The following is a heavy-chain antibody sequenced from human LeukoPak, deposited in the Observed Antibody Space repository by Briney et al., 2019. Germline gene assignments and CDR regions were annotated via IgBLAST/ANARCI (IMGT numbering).Heavy chain of an antibody. D-gene: IGHD3-16*01. J-gene: IGHJ6*02. Sequence: GGSLRLSCAASGFNFSDSWMSWVRQAPGKRLKWVANMNEDGSAKDYVDSVKGRFTISRDNAKSSLYLQMSSLRAEDTAVYYCATYTHWVAGDVWGQGTTVTVSS. CDR1: GFNFSDSW. V-gene: IGHV3-7*01. CDR2: MNEDGSAK. CDR3: ATYTHWVAGDV.